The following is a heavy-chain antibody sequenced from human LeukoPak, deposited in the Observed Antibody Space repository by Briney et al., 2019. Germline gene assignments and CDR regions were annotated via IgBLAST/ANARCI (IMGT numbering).Heavy chain of an antibody. V-gene: IGHV3-23*01. D-gene: IGHD1-26*01. J-gene: IGHJ5*02. CDR1: GFTFSSYA. CDR2: ISGSGDNI. CDR3: ARDALRFSGSYPNWFDP. Sequence: TGGSLRLSCAASGFTFSSYAMSWVRQAPGKGLEWVSAISGSGDNIYYADSVKGRFTISRDNAKNSLYLQMDSLRAEDTAVYYCARDALRFSGSYPNWFDPWGQGTLVTVSS.